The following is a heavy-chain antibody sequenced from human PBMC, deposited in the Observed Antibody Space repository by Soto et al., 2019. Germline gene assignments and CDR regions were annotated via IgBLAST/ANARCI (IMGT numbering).Heavy chain of an antibody. Sequence: GESLKISCKGSGYSFTTNWIAWVRQMPGKGLEWVGVIYFGDSDTRYSPSFQGQVTISVDKSITTAYLQWSSLKASDTAMYYCARNYHGFDYWGQGTPVTVSS. V-gene: IGHV5-51*01. D-gene: IGHD3-10*01. CDR3: ARNYHGFDY. CDR1: GYSFTTNW. J-gene: IGHJ4*02. CDR2: IYFGDSDT.